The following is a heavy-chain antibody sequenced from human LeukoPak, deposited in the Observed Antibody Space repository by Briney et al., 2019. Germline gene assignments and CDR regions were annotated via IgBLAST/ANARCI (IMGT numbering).Heavy chain of an antibody. D-gene: IGHD6-6*01. CDR2: IYNSKST. Sequence: ASETLSLTCTVSGVSISIYYWSWIRQPPGKGLEWIGYIYNSKSTYYNPSLKSRVTISLDTSKNQSSLRLNSVTAADTAVYYCARVKGSNWFDPWGQGTLVTVSS. CDR3: ARVKGSNWFDP. V-gene: IGHV4-59*01. CDR1: GVSISIYY. J-gene: IGHJ5*02.